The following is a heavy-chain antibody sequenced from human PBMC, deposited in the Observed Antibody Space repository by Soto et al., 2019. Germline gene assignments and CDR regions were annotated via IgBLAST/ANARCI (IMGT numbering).Heavy chain of an antibody. J-gene: IGHJ3*02. CDR3: ARSADSSGYPAAFDI. CDR2: IIPIFGTA. CDR1: GGTFSSYA. D-gene: IGHD3-22*01. V-gene: IGHV1-69*13. Sequence: SVKVSCKASGGTFSSYAISWVRQAPGQGLEWMGGIIPIFGTANYAQKFQGRVTITADESTSTAYMELSSLRSEDTAVYYCARSADSSGYPAAFDIWGQGTMVTVSS.